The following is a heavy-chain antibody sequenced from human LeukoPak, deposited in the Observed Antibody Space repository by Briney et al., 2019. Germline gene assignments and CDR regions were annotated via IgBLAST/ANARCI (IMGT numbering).Heavy chain of an antibody. CDR1: GGTFSSYA. D-gene: IGHD5-12*01. J-gene: IGHJ6*04. CDR2: IIPIFGTA. CDR3: ARSSIAVATIGYYYGMDV. Sequence: SVKVSCKASGGTFSSYAISWVRQAPGQGLEWMGGIIPIFGTANYAQKFQGRVTITADESTSTAYMELSSLRSEDTAVYYCARSSIAVATIGYYYGMDVRGKGTTVTVSS. V-gene: IGHV1-69*13.